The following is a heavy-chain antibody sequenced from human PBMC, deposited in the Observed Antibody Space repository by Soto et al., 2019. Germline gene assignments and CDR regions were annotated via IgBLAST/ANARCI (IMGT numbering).Heavy chain of an antibody. CDR1: GGSISSYY. D-gene: IGHD6-19*01. V-gene: IGHV4-59*12. CDR2: IYYSGST. Sequence: SETLSLTCTVSGGSISSYYWSCIRQPPGKGLEWIGYIYYSGSTNYNPSLKSRVTISVDTSKNQFSLKLSSVTAADTAVYYCARGRHPHWLPRRGYFDYWGQGTLVTVSS. J-gene: IGHJ4*02. CDR3: ARGRHPHWLPRRGYFDY.